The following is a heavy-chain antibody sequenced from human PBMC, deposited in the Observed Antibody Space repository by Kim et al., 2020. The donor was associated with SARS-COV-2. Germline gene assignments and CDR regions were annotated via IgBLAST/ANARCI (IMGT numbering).Heavy chain of an antibody. V-gene: IGHV4-59*08. J-gene: IGHJ4*02. D-gene: IGHD2-8*01. CDR3: ARRYAGTYYFDY. Sequence: KHNSPPKSRVTMSGDQSKNQFSLKRGSVAAADTAVYYCARRYAGTYYFDYWGQGTLVTVSS.